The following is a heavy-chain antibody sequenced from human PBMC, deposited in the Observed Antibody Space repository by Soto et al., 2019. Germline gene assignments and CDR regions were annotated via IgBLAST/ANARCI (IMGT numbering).Heavy chain of an antibody. Sequence: EVHLLESGGGLVQPGGSLRLSCAASGFTFSSYAMSWVRQAPGKGLEWVSAISGSGGTTYYAGSVKGRFIISRDNSKNTLFLQMNSLRAEDTAVYYCAKFFVETGGSSGWPWSFHYWGQGTLVTVSS. J-gene: IGHJ4*02. CDR3: AKFFVETGGSSGWPWSFHY. CDR1: GFTFSSYA. CDR2: ISGSGGTT. V-gene: IGHV3-23*01. D-gene: IGHD6-25*01.